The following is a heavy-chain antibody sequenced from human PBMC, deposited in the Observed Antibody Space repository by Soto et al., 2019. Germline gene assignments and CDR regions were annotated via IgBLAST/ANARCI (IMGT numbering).Heavy chain of an antibody. Sequence: GGSLRLSCAASGFTVSSNYMSWVRQAPGKGLEWVSLIQSGGPTYYADSVKGRFTISRDTSENTVHLQMDSLRAEDTAVYYCARDDVLCDGGRCYGVPLDAWGKGT. CDR3: ARDDVLCDGGRCYGVPLDA. V-gene: IGHV3-66*01. J-gene: IGHJ6*03. CDR1: GFTVSSNY. CDR2: IQSGGPT. D-gene: IGHD2-15*01.